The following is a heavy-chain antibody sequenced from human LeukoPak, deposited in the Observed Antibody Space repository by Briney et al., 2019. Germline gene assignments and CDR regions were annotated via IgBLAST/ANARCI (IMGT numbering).Heavy chain of an antibody. CDR3: ARHGRGAAGTDY. J-gene: IGHJ4*02. D-gene: IGHD6-13*01. Sequence: SETLSLTCTVSGGSISSSSYYWGWIRQPPGKGLEWIGSISYGGSTYYTPSLKSRVTISVDTSKNQFSLKLNSVTAADTAVYYCARHGRGAAGTDYWGQGTLDTVSS. CDR1: GGSISSSSYY. V-gene: IGHV4-39*01. CDR2: ISYGGST.